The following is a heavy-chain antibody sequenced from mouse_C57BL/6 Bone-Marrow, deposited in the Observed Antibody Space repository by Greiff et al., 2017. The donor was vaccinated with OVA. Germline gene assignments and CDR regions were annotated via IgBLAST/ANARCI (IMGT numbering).Heavy chain of an antibody. CDR3: TRRGSSFWYFDV. D-gene: IGHD1-1*01. V-gene: IGHV1-15*01. CDR1: GYTFTDYE. CDR2: IDPETGGT. Sequence: VKVVESGAELVRPGASVTLSCKASGYTFTDYEMHWVKQTPVHGLEWIGAIDPETGGTAYNQKFKGKAILTADKSSSTAYMELRSLTSEDSAVYYCTRRGSSFWYFDVWGTGTTVTVSS. J-gene: IGHJ1*03.